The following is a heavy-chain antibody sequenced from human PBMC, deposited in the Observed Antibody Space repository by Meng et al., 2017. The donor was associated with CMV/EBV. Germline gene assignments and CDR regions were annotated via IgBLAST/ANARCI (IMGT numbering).Heavy chain of an antibody. Sequence: HVQVVRLGAELKKAGSPVKDFCKASGYTCTIYGICWLRQAPGQGLDWMGWISAYNGNTNYAQKLQGRVTMTTYTSTSTAYMELRSLRSDDTAVYYCARDRTMVRGVTGYWGQGTLVTVSS. CDR2: ISAYNGNT. CDR3: ARDRTMVRGVTGY. V-gene: IGHV1-18*01. J-gene: IGHJ4*02. CDR1: GYTCTIYG. D-gene: IGHD3-10*01.